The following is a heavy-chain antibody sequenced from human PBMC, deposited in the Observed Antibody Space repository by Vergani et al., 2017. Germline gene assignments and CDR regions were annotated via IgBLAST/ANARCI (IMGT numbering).Heavy chain of an antibody. D-gene: IGHD3-9*01. CDR2: ISGSGGST. CDR3: AREYYDILTGSRTEYFQH. CDR1: GFTFSSYA. V-gene: IGHV3-23*01. J-gene: IGHJ1*01. Sequence: EVQLLESGGGLVQPGGSLRLSCAASGFTFSSYAMSWVRQAPGKGLEWVSAISGSGGSTYYADSVKGRFTISRDNSKNTLYLQMNSLRAEDTAVYYCAREYYDILTGSRTEYFQHWGQGTLVTVSS.